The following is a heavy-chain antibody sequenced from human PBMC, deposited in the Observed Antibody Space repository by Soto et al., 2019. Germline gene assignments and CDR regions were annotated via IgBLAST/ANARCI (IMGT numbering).Heavy chain of an antibody. J-gene: IGHJ4*02. Sequence: SETLSLTCAVYGGSFSGYYWSWIRQPPGKGLEWIGEINHSGSTNYNPSLKSRVTISVDTSKNQFSLKLSSVTAADTAVYYCARRGNYKRFDYWGQGTLVTVSS. CDR1: GGSFSGYY. D-gene: IGHD1-26*01. CDR2: INHSGST. V-gene: IGHV4-34*01. CDR3: ARRGNYKRFDY.